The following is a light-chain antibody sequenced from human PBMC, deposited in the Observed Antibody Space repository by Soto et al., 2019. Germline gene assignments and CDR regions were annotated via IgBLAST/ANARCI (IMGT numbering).Light chain of an antibody. J-gene: IGKJ3*01. CDR1: QSVTRSF. CDR3: HQYGSSPQA. CDR2: GAS. V-gene: IGKV3-20*01. Sequence: EIVLTQSPGTLSLSPGERVTLSCRASQSVTRSFLAWYQQKPGQAPRLLIYGASSRATGIPDRFSGSGSGTDFTLTISRLEPEDFAVYYCHQYGSSPQAFGPGTKVYIK.